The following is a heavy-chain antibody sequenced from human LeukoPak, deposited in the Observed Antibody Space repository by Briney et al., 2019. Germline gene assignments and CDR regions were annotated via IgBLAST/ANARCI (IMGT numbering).Heavy chain of an antibody. CDR1: GFTFSSYW. V-gene: IGHV3-74*01. CDR2: INTDGSST. Sequence: GGSLRLSCAASGFTFSSYWMHWVRQAPGKGLVWVSRINTDGSSTSYADSVKGRFTISRDNSKNTLYLQMNSLRTEDTALYYCAKDRGSWGLGMDVWGQGTTVTVSS. CDR3: AKDRGSWGLGMDV. J-gene: IGHJ6*02. D-gene: IGHD6-13*01.